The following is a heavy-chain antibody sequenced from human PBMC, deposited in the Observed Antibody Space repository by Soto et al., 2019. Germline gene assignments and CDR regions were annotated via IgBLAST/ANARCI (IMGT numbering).Heavy chain of an antibody. Sequence: QVQLVQSGAEVKKPGASVKVSCKASGYTFTSYAMHWVRQAPGQRLEWMGWINAGNGNTKYSQKFQGRVTITRDTSASTAYMELSSLRSEDTAVYYWASSIGSGWYGILDYWGQGTLVTVSS. J-gene: IGHJ4*02. CDR3: ASSIGSGWYGILDY. V-gene: IGHV1-3*01. CDR1: GYTFTSYA. CDR2: INAGNGNT. D-gene: IGHD6-19*01.